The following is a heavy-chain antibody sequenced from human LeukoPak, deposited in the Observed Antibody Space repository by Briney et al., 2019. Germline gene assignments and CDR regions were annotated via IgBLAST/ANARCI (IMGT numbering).Heavy chain of an antibody. Sequence: PGGSLRLSCAASGFTFSCYGMHWVRQAPGKGLEWVANIKQDGSEKYYVDSVKGRFTISRDNAKNSLYLQMNSLRAEDTAVYYCARVFSRGSGWYRYFDYWGQGTLVTVSS. CDR2: IKQDGSEK. CDR1: GFTFSCYG. J-gene: IGHJ4*02. D-gene: IGHD6-19*01. CDR3: ARVFSRGSGWYRYFDY. V-gene: IGHV3-7*01.